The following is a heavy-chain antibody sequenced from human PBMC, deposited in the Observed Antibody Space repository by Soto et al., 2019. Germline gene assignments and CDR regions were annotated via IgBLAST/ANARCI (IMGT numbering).Heavy chain of an antibody. D-gene: IGHD3-10*01. V-gene: IGHV4-59*01. J-gene: IGHJ5*02. CDR2: IYYGGST. Sequence: PSETLSLTCTVSGGSISSYYWSWIRQPPGKGLEWIGYIYYGGSTNYNPSLKSRVTISVDTSKNQFSLKLSSVTAADTAVYYCARLSRKQRFITMVRGVIKWFDPWGQGTLVTVSS. CDR3: ARLSRKQRFITMVRGVIKWFDP. CDR1: GGSISSYY.